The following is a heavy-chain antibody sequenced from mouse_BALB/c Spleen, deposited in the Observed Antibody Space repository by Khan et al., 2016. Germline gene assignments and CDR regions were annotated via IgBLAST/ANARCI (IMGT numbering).Heavy chain of an antibody. J-gene: IGHJ4*01. CDR1: GYTFTSAG. CDR3: AREPYAMDY. Sequence: QVQLVQSGPELKKPGETVRISCTASGYTFTSAGMQWVHKLPGKGLKWIGWINTHSGVPTYAEDFKGRFAFSLETSASTADVHISNLRNEDTATYSWAREPYAMDYWGQGTSVTVSS. CDR2: INTHSGVP. V-gene: IGHV9-4*02. D-gene: IGHD6-1*01.